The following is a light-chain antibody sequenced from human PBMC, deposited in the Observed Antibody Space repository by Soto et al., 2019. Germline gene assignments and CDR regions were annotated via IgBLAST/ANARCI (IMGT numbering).Light chain of an antibody. V-gene: IGLV2-14*01. CDR1: SSDVGHSNY. Sequence: QSALTQPPSASGSPGQSVTISCTGTSSDVGHSNYVSWYQQHPDKAPKLMIYEVNHRPSGVSNRFSGSKSDNTASLTISGLQSEDEADYYCCSYTRGGTHSVFGTGTKLTVL. CDR2: EVN. CDR3: CSYTRGGTHSV. J-gene: IGLJ1*01.